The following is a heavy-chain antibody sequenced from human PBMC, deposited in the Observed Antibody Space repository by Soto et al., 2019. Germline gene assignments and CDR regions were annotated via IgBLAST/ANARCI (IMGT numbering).Heavy chain of an antibody. V-gene: IGHV1-69*13. CDR2: IIPIFGTA. Sequence: SVKVSCKASGGTFSSYAIRWVRQAPGQGLEWMGGIIPIFGTANYAQKFQGRVTITADESTSTAYMELSSLRSEDTAVYYCASVPVRGYYFDYWGQGTLVTVYS. J-gene: IGHJ4*02. CDR3: ASVPVRGYYFDY. D-gene: IGHD3-10*02. CDR1: GGTFSSYA.